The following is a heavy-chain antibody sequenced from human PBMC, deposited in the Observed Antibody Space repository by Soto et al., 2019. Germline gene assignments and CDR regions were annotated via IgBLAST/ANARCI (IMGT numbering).Heavy chain of an antibody. V-gene: IGHV4-34*01. CDR2: INHSGSP. D-gene: IGHD3-16*02. CDR1: GGSFSGYY. J-gene: IGHJ6*03. Sequence: SETLSLTCAVYGGSFSGYYWSWIRQPPGKGLEWIGEINHSGSPNYNPSLKSRVTISVDTSKNQFSLKLSSVTAADTAVYYCARSYDYIWGSYRYNRGYYMDVWGKGTTVTVSS. CDR3: ARSYDYIWGSYRYNRGYYMDV.